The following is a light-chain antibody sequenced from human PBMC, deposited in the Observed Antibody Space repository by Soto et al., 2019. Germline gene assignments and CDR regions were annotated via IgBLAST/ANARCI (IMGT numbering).Light chain of an antibody. Sequence: IHIAHSPSTLSPSVGDSVTITCRAGQSMSGWLAWYQQKPGKAPKLLIYDASNLESGVPSRFGGSGSGTEFTLTISSLQPDDFATYYCQQYNTYYSFGQGTKVDIK. CDR3: QQYNTYYS. J-gene: IGKJ2*03. V-gene: IGKV1-5*01. CDR1: QSMSGW. CDR2: DAS.